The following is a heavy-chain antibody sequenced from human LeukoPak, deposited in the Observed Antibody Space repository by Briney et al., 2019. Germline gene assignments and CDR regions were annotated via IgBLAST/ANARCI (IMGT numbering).Heavy chain of an antibody. CDR3: ARVINSGWLGELSD. V-gene: IGHV3-74*01. CDR1: GFTFSTYW. Sequence: GASLRLSCAASGFTFSTYWMHWVRQAPGKGLVWVSRINSDGSSTTYADSVKGRFTISRDNAKNTLYLQMNSLRAEDTAVYYCARVINSGWLGELSDWGQGTLVTVSS. D-gene: IGHD6-19*01. J-gene: IGHJ4*02. CDR2: INSDGSST.